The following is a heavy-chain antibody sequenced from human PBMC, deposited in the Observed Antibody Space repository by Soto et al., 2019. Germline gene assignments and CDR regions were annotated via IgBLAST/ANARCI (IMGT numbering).Heavy chain of an antibody. V-gene: IGHV4-39*01. D-gene: IGHD3-10*01. J-gene: IGHJ4*02. CDR3: AIRNYGSGSYYRLLDY. CDR2: IYYSGST. Sequence: PSETLSLTCTVSGGSISSSSYYWGWIRQPPGKGLEWIGSIYYSGSTYYDPSLKSRVTISVDTSKNQFSLKLSSVTAADTAVYYCAIRNYGSGSYYRLLDYWGQGTLVTVSS. CDR1: GGSISSSSYY.